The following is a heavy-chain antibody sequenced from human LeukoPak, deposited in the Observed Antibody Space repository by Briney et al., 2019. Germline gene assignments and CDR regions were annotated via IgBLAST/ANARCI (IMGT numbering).Heavy chain of an antibody. CDR2: IYYSGNT. CDR3: ARDGYYYDSSGPRGFDP. CDR1: GGSISSSSYY. Sequence: KPSETLSLTCTVSGGSISSSSYYWGWIRQPPGKGLEWIGSIYYSGNTYYNPSLKSRVTISGDTSKNQFSLKLSSVTAADTAVYYCARDGYYYDSSGPRGFDPWGQGTLVTVSS. D-gene: IGHD3-22*01. V-gene: IGHV4-39*07. J-gene: IGHJ5*02.